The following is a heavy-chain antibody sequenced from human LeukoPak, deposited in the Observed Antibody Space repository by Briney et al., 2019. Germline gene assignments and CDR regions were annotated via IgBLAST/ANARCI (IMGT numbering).Heavy chain of an antibody. V-gene: IGHV4-59*01. CDR1: GVSTSGYN. D-gene: IGHD2/OR15-2a*01. CDR2: IYYSGST. J-gene: IGHJ3*02. CDR3: ARADGIVPWGAVDI. Sequence: PPQTLCLSRAVSGVSTSGYNRGSVCQPPGKGLEWIGYIYYSGSTHYNPSLKSRVTISVDTSKNQFSLKLSSVTAADTAVYYCARADGIVPWGAVDIWGQGTMVTVSS.